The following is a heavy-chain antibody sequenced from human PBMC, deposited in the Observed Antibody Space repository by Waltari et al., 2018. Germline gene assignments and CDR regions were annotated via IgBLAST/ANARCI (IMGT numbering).Heavy chain of an antibody. D-gene: IGHD3-10*01. CDR2: IYPGDSDT. J-gene: IGHJ6*02. CDR1: GYSFTSYW. Sequence: EVQLVQSGAEVKKPGESLKISCKGSGYSFTSYWIGWVRQMPGKGLGWMGIIYPGDSDTRYSPSFQGQVTISADKSISTAYLQWSSLKASDTAMYYCARHDGPTMVRGADYYYGMDVWGQGTTVTVSS. V-gene: IGHV5-51*01. CDR3: ARHDGPTMVRGADYYYGMDV.